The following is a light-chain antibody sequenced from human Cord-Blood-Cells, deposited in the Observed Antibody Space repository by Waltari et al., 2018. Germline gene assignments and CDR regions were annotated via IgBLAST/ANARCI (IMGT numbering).Light chain of an antibody. CDR1: QGISSY. V-gene: IGKV1-8*01. J-gene: IGKJ2*01. CDR2: AAS. Sequence: AIRMTQYPSSLSASTGDRVTITCRASQGISSYLAWYQQKPGKAPKLLIYAASTLQSGVPSRFSGSGSGTDFTLTISCLRSEDFATYYCQQYYSYPYTFGQGTKLEIK. CDR3: QQYYSYPYT.